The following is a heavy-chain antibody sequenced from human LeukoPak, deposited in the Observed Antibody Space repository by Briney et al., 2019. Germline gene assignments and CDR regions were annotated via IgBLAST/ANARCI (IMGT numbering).Heavy chain of an antibody. D-gene: IGHD2-2*01. Sequence: GGSLRLSCAASGFTFSSYGMHWVRQAPGKGLEWVAVIWYDGSNKYYADSVKGRFTISRDNSKNTLYLQMNSLKPDDTAVYYCAKGGGRFCSSTSCYADYWGRGVLVAVSS. CDR2: IWYDGSNK. J-gene: IGHJ4*02. V-gene: IGHV3-30*02. CDR1: GFTFSSYG. CDR3: AKGGGRFCSSTSCYADY.